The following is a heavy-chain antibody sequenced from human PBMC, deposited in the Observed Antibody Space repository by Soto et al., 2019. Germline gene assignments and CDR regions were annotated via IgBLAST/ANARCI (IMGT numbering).Heavy chain of an antibody. CDR3: ARNSDQ. CDR2: IYSGGST. CDR1: GFTVSSNY. V-gene: IGHV3-66*01. J-gene: IGHJ5*02. Sequence: EVQLVESGGGLVQPGGSLRLSCAASGFTVSSNYMSWVRQAPGKGLEWVSVIYSGGSTYYADSVKGRFTISRANSEDTLYLHMTSLRAEDTAVYYCARNSDQWGQGTLFTVSA.